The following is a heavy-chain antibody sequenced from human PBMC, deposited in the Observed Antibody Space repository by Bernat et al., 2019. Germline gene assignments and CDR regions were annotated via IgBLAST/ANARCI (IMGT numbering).Heavy chain of an antibody. CDR1: GGTFSSYA. V-gene: IGHV1-69*01. J-gene: IGHJ3*02. D-gene: IGHD3-16*02. CDR2: IIPIFGTA. Sequence: QVQPVQSGAEVKKPGSSVKVSCKASGGTFSSYAISWVRQAPGQGLEWMGGIIPIFGTANYAQKFQGRVTITADESTSTAYMELSSLRSEDTAVYYCARDSSNYDYIWGSYRADAFDIWGQGTMVTVSS. CDR3: ARDSSNYDYIWGSYRADAFDI.